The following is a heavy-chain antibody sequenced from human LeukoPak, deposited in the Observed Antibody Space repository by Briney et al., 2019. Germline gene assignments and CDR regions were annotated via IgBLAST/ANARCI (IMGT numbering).Heavy chain of an antibody. J-gene: IGHJ4*02. CDR2: INPNSGGT. CDR1: GYTFTGYF. CDR3: ARMEGLYSGSYNFDY. D-gene: IGHD1-26*01. V-gene: IGHV1-2*02. Sequence: GASVKVSCKASGYTFTGYFMHWVRQAPGQGLEWMGWINPNSGGTNYAQKFQGRVTLTRDTSISTAYMELNRLTSDDTAVYYCARMEGLYSGSYNFDYWGQGTLVTVSS.